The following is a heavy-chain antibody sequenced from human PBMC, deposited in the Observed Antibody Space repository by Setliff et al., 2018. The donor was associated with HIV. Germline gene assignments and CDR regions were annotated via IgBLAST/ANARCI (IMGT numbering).Heavy chain of an antibody. D-gene: IGHD3-10*01. CDR1: GYTFSRYA. CDR3: TRGALLAVFDFDH. Sequence: ASVKVSCKASGYTFSRYAMHWVRQPPGQRLEWMGWINIGNGNTVYAQELQGRVTITWDTSASTAYMELSSLRAEDMAVYYCTRGALLAVFDFDHWGHGTLVTVSS. V-gene: IGHV1-3*03. CDR2: INIGNGNT. J-gene: IGHJ4*01.